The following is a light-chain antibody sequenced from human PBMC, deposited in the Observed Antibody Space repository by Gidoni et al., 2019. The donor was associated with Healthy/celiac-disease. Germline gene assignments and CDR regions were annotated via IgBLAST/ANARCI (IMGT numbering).Light chain of an antibody. J-gene: IGKJ2*01. V-gene: IGKV3-20*01. Sequence: EIMLMQSPGTLSLSPGERATLSCRASQSVSSSYLARYQQKPVPAPRLLIYGASSSATGIPDRCSGSGSGTDFTLTISRLEPEDFAVYYCQQYGSSPPYTFGQGTKLEIK. CDR1: QSVSSSY. CDR2: GAS. CDR3: QQYGSSPPYT.